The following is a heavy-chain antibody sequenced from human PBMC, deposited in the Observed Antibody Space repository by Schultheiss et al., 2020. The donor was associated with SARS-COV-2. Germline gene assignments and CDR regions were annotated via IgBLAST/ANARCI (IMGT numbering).Heavy chain of an antibody. V-gene: IGHV3-66*01. CDR1: GFTFSSYG. Sequence: GGSLRLSCAASGFTFSSYGMHWVRQAPGKGLEWVSVIYSAGSTYYADSVKGRFTISRDNSKNTLYLQMNSLRAEDTAVYYCARGGGSYYRGDYWGQGTLVTVSS. J-gene: IGHJ4*02. D-gene: IGHD1-26*01. CDR3: ARGGGSYYRGDY. CDR2: IYSAGST.